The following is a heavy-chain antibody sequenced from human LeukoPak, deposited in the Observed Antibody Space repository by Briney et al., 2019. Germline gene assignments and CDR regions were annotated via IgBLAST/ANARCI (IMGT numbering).Heavy chain of an antibody. V-gene: IGHV4-39*07. CDR2: IYYSGST. D-gene: IGHD2-21*02. CDR1: GGSISSSSYY. Sequence: SETLSLTCTVSGGSISSSSYYWGWIRQPPGKGLEWIGSIYYSGSTYYNPSLKSRVTISVDKSKNQFSLKLSSVTAADTAVYYCARDIVVVTARDAFDIWGQGTMVTVSS. J-gene: IGHJ3*02. CDR3: ARDIVVVTARDAFDI.